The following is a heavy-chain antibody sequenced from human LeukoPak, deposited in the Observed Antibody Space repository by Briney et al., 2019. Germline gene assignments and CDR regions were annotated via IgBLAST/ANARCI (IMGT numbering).Heavy chain of an antibody. CDR3: ARAFSGYHSKSGGIDY. CDR1: GGSISSYY. D-gene: IGHD4-11*01. J-gene: IGHJ4*02. CDR2: IYYSGST. Sequence: SETLSLTCTVSGGSISSYYWSWIRQPPGKGLEWIGYIYYSGSTNYNPSLKSRVTISVDTSKNQFSPKLSSVTAADTAVYYCARAFSGYHSKSGGIDYWGQGTLVTVSS. V-gene: IGHV4-59*01.